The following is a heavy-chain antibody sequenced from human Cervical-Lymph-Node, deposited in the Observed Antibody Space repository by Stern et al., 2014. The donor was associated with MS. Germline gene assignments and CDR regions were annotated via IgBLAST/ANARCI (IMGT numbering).Heavy chain of an antibody. CDR2: IYYSGST. Sequence: VQLVESGPGLVKPSQTLSLTCTVSGGSISSGGYYWSWVRQRPGKGLEWIGCIYYSGSTFYNPSLKSRVSISVDTSDNQFSLNLRSVTAADTAVYYCARDSDGGQQLTYWGQGTLVTVSS. V-gene: IGHV4-31*03. J-gene: IGHJ4*02. D-gene: IGHD6-13*01. CDR3: ARDSDGGQQLTY. CDR1: GGSISSGGYY.